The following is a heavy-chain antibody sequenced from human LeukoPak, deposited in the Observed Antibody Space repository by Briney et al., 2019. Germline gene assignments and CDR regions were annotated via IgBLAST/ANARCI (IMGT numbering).Heavy chain of an antibody. CDR3: ARGGVEVVPAAIQVSDY. V-gene: IGHV3-21*01. CDR1: GFTFSSYS. CDR2: ISSSSSYI. J-gene: IGHJ4*02. Sequence: PGGSLRLSCAASGFTFSSYSMNWVRQAPGKGLEWVSSISSSSSYICYADSVKGRFTISRDNAKNSLYLQMNSLRAEDTAVYYCARGGVEVVPAAIQVSDYWGQGTLVTVSS. D-gene: IGHD2-2*02.